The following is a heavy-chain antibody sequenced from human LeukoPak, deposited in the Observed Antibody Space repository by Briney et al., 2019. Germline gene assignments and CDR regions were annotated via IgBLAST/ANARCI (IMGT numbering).Heavy chain of an antibody. CDR1: GFTFSSYA. CDR2: IRYDGSNK. J-gene: IGHJ3*02. D-gene: IGHD3-3*01. Sequence: GSLRLSCAASGFTFSSYAMSWVRQAPGKGLEWVAFIRYDGSNKYYADSVKGRFTISRDNSKNTLYLQMNSLRAEDTAVYYCAKFGDLITIFGVAVEEPPADAFDIWGQGTMVTVSS. V-gene: IGHV3-30*02. CDR3: AKFGDLITIFGVAVEEPPADAFDI.